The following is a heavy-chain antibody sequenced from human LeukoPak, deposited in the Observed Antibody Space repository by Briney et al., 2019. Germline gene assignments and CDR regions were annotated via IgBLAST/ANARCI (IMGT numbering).Heavy chain of an antibody. J-gene: IGHJ4*02. CDR2: IYYSGST. V-gene: IGHV4-39*07. D-gene: IGHD2-2*01. Sequence: KPSETLSLTCPVSGGSIGSSSYYWGWIRQPPGKGLEWIGSIYYSGSTYYNPSLKSRVTISVDTSKNQFSLKLSSVTAADTAVYYCARRGFRGYCSSTSCLFHDYWGQGTLVTVSS. CDR1: GGSIGSSSYY. CDR3: ARRGFRGYCSSTSCLFHDY.